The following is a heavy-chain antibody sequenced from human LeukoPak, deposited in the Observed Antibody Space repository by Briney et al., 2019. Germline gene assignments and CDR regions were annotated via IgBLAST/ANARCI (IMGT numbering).Heavy chain of an antibody. CDR1: GGSIRNYY. Sequence: SETLSLTCTVSGGSIRNYYWSWVRQPPGKGLEWLGYIYYRGSTNFNPSLKSRVTISVDTSKNQFSLKLSSVTAADTAVYYCAREVGGNFDYWGQGTLVTVSS. J-gene: IGHJ4*02. CDR3: AREVGGNFDY. V-gene: IGHV4-59*01. CDR2: IYYRGST.